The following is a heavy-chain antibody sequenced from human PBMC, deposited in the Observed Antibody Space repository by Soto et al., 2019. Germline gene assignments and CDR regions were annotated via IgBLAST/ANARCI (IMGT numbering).Heavy chain of an antibody. V-gene: IGHV3-48*01. CDR2: ISSSSSTI. Sequence: PGGSLRLSCAASGFTFSSYSMNWVRQAPGKGLEWVSYISSSSSTIYYADSVKGRFTISRDNAKNSLYLQMNSLRAEDTAVYYCARETPMTTVTDYHSYYMDGWGKGTTVTVAS. D-gene: IGHD4-17*01. CDR1: GFTFSSYS. J-gene: IGHJ6*03. CDR3: ARETPMTTVTDYHSYYMDG.